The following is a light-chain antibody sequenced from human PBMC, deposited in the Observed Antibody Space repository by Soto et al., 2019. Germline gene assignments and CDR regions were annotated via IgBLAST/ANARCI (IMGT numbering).Light chain of an antibody. CDR2: DVS. CDR1: RDISNF. J-gene: IGKJ1*01. Sequence: DIQMTQSPSSLSASVGDRVTITCQASRDISNFLNWYQQKPGRAPKLLIYDVSNLETGVPSRFSGSGSGTDFTFTISSLQPDDVAPYYCQQFDNLPQWTFGQGTKVEIK. V-gene: IGKV1-33*01. CDR3: QQFDNLPQWT.